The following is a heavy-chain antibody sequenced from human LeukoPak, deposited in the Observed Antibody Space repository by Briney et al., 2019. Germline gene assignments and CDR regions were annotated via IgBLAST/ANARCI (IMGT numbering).Heavy chain of an antibody. Sequence: SETLSLTCTISGGSISDYHWSWIRQPAGKGLEWIGHIYPSGNSYHNPSLKSRVIMSVDKSKNQFSLKVTSVTAADTAVYYCARVSSGSYYFDSWGQGTLVTVSS. D-gene: IGHD1-26*01. V-gene: IGHV4-4*07. CDR1: GGSISDYH. CDR3: ARVSSGSYYFDS. CDR2: IYPSGNS. J-gene: IGHJ4*02.